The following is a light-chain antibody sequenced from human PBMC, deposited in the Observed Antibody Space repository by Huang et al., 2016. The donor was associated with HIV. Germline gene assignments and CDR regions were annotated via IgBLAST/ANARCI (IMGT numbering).Light chain of an antibody. V-gene: IGKV3-15*01. CDR2: AAS. Sequence: VMMSQSPATLAASPGERVTHSGGASQSVNTNLAWYQQKHGQPPRPLICAASTRATGVPARFAGSGSGTECTLTIDSLQSDDFAVYYCQQYNKWPPEYTFGQGTRLEIK. CDR3: QQYNKWPPEYT. J-gene: IGKJ2*01. CDR1: QSVNTN.